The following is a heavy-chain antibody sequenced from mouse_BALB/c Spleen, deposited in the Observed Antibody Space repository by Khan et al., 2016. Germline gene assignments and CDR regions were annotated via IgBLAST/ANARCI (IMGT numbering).Heavy chain of an antibody. V-gene: IGHV3-2*02. Sequence: DMKLEESGPGLVKFSQSLSLTCTVTGYSITSDYAWNWIRQFPGNKVEWMGYISYSGSTSYKPSLKSRISITRDTSKNQFFLQLNSVTTEDTATYYCARGNWAAWFAYWGQGTLVTVSA. D-gene: IGHD4-1*01. CDR1: GYSITSDYA. CDR3: ARGNWAAWFAY. CDR2: ISYSGST. J-gene: IGHJ3*01.